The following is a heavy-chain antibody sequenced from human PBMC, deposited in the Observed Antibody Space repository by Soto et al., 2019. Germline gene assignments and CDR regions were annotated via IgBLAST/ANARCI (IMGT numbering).Heavy chain of an antibody. CDR2: VTSNGGSV. CDR3: VKGVGSTITCYNCAFDI. D-gene: IGHD1-26*01. V-gene: IGHV3-64D*06. Sequence: XGSLRLSCSASGFPFGSYAMHWVRQCPGKGLECVSAVTSNGGSVYYADSVKGRFSISRDNFQNTLHLHMSSLKAEDTAVYYCVKGVGSTITCYNCAFDIWGQGTMGTVSS. J-gene: IGHJ3*02. CDR1: GFPFGSYA.